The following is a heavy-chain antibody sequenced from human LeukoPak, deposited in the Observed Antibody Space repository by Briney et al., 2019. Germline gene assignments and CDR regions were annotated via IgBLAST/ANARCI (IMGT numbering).Heavy chain of an antibody. CDR2: IYYSGST. J-gene: IGHJ3*02. CDR1: GGSISSSSYY. CDR3: ARVSYSTDAFDI. D-gene: IGHD2-21*01. V-gene: IGHV4-39*07. Sequence: SETLSLTCTVSGGSISSSSYYWGWIRQPPGKGLEWIGSIYYSGSTYYNPSLKSRVTISVDTSKNQFSLKLSSVTAADTAVYYCARVSYSTDAFDIWGQGTMVTVSS.